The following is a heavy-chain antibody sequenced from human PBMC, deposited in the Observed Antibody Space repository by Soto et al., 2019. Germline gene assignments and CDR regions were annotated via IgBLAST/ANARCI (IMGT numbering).Heavy chain of an antibody. V-gene: IGHV1-69*12. D-gene: IGHD4-17*01. CDR3: ATHYGRGGSYYYSGVDV. Sequence: QVQLVQSGAEVKKPGSSVKVSCKASGGTFSSYAISWVRQAPGQGLEWMGGISPIFGTADYAQKFQGRVTITADESTSTACMELGSLRSEDTAVDYCATHYGRGGSYYYSGVDVWGQGTTVTVFS. CDR1: GGTFSSYA. J-gene: IGHJ6*02. CDR2: ISPIFGTA.